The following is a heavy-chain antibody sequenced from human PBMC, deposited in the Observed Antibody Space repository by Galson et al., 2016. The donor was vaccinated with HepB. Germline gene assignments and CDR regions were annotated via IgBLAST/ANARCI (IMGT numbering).Heavy chain of an antibody. Sequence: SETLSLTCTVSGGSITNTIYLWAWIRQPPGKGPECIGSVHYNGATQYNPSLTSRVSISLHTSKNQLSLGLDSVTAADTAIYYCARGIHSSGYFWGQGILVTVSS. CDR2: VHYNGAT. CDR3: ARGIHSSGYF. D-gene: IGHD3-22*01. V-gene: IGHV4-39*07. CDR1: GGSITNTIYL. J-gene: IGHJ4*02.